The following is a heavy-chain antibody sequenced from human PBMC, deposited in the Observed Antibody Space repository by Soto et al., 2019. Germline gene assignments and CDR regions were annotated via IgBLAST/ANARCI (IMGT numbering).Heavy chain of an antibody. J-gene: IGHJ5*02. CDR1: GYTFTSYG. Sequence: QVQLVQSGAEVKKPGASVKVSCKASGYTFTSYGISWVRQAPGQGLEWMGWISAYNGNTNYAQKLQGRVTMTTDTSTSKAYMELRSLRSDDTAVYYCASKVIVGATKSVRWFDPWGQGTLVTVSS. CDR3: ASKVIVGATKSVRWFDP. D-gene: IGHD1-26*01. V-gene: IGHV1-18*01. CDR2: ISAYNGNT.